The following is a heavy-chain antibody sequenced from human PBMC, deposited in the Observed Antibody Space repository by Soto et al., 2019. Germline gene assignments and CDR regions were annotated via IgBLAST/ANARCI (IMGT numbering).Heavy chain of an antibody. CDR2: IKQDGSEK. CDR3: AREGLEWEPGDFDY. V-gene: IGHV3-7*05. CDR1: RFTFSSYW. D-gene: IGHD1-26*01. Sequence: EVQLVESGGGLVQPGGSLRLSCAASRFTFSSYWMSWVRQAPGKGLEWVANIKQDGSEKYYVDSVKGRFTISRDNAKNSLYLQMNSLRAEDTAVYYCAREGLEWEPGDFDYWGQGTLVTVSS. J-gene: IGHJ4*02.